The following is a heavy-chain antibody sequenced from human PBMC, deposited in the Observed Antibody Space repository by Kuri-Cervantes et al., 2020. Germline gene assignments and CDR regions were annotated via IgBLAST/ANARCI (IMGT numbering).Heavy chain of an antibody. CDR3: ARDNAAALDY. CDR2: IYSGGST. Sequence: GESLKISCAASGLTVSSTYMSWVRQAPGKGLEWVSIIYSGGSTCYADSVKGRFTISRDNSKNTLYLQMNSLRAEDTAVYYCARDNAAALDYWGQGTLVTVSS. D-gene: IGHD6-13*01. CDR1: GLTVSSTY. J-gene: IGHJ4*02. V-gene: IGHV3-66*01.